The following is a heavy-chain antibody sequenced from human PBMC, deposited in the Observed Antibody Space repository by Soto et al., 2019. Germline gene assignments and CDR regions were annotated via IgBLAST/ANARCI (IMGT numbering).Heavy chain of an antibody. Sequence: SVKVSCKASGGTFSSYAISWVRQAPGQGLEWMGGIIPIFGTANYAQKFQGRVTITADESMSTAYMELSSLRSEDTAVYYCARAGVSTNTPADNGMDVWGQGTTVTVSS. CDR1: GGTFSSYA. CDR3: ARAGVSTNTPADNGMDV. CDR2: IIPIFGTA. D-gene: IGHD6-13*01. V-gene: IGHV1-69*13. J-gene: IGHJ6*02.